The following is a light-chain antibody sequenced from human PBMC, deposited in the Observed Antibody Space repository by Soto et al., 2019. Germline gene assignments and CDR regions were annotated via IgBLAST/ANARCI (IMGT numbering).Light chain of an antibody. Sequence: EIVMTQSPATLSVSPGERATLSCRASQSVSSNLAWYQQKPGQAPRLLIYGASTRATGIPARFSGSGSGTEFTLTISSLKSEDFAVYYCQQYNNWRWTFGQGNKVQIK. CDR3: QQYNNWRWT. J-gene: IGKJ1*01. V-gene: IGKV3-15*01. CDR2: GAS. CDR1: QSVSSN.